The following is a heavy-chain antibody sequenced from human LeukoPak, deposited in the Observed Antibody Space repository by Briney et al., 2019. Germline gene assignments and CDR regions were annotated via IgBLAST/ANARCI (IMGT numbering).Heavy chain of an antibody. Sequence: ASVKVSCKTSGYTFTDYYMYWVRQAPGQGLEWMGWINPNSGDTNYARRFQGKVTMTRETSISTAYMELSRLRSDDTAVYYCAPSTTIFGVVSGDSWGQGTLVTVS. D-gene: IGHD3-3*01. V-gene: IGHV1-2*02. J-gene: IGHJ4*02. CDR2: INPNSGDT. CDR1: GYTFTDYY. CDR3: APSTTIFGVVSGDS.